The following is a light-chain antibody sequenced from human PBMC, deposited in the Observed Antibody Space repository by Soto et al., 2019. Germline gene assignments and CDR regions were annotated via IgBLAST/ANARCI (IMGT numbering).Light chain of an antibody. CDR3: CSYTSDLTPYV. CDR2: GVT. Sequence: QSALTQPASVSGSPGQSITISCTGTSSDIGAHDDVSWYQQHPGKVPKLLIYGVTDRPSGISNRFSGSKSGNVASLTISGLQAEDEADYYRCSYTSDLTPYVFGTGTKVTVL. J-gene: IGLJ1*01. V-gene: IGLV2-14*03. CDR1: SSDIGAHDD.